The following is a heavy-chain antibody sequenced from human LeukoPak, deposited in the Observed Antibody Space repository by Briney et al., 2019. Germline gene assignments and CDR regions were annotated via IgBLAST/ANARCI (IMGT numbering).Heavy chain of an antibody. V-gene: IGHV1-18*01. J-gene: IGHJ6*02. CDR2: ISAYNGNT. CDR1: GYTFTGYG. Sequence: ASVKVSCKASGYTFTGYGISWVRQAPGQGLEWMGWISAYNGNTNYAQKLQGRVTMTTDTSTSTAYMELRSLRSDDTAVYYCARDGDIVVVVAATHYYYYGMDVWGQGTTVTVP. D-gene: IGHD2-15*01. CDR3: ARDGDIVVVVAATHYYYYGMDV.